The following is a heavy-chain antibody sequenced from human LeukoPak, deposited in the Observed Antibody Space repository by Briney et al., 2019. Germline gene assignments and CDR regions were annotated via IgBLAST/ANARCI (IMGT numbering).Heavy chain of an antibody. CDR3: ARDLVTMVRGTDYYYYMDV. CDR2: ITSTSSYI. V-gene: IGHV3-21*01. D-gene: IGHD3-10*01. Sequence: GGSLRLSCAASGFTFSSYGMNWVRQAPGKGLEWVSSITSTSSYINYVDSVKGRFTISRDNSKNTLYLQMNSLRAEDTAVYYCARDLVTMVRGTDYYYYMDVWGKGTTVTISS. J-gene: IGHJ6*03. CDR1: GFTFSSYG.